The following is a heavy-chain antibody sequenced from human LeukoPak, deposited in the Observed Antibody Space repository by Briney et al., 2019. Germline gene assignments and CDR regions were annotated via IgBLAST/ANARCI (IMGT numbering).Heavy chain of an antibody. J-gene: IGHJ4*02. Sequence: SETLSLTCTVSGGSISSSSYYWGWIRQPPGKGLEWIGSIYYSGSTYYNPSLKSRVTISVDTSKNQFSLRLTSVTAADTAVYYCARVAYDTTGYFVTDWGQGTLVTVSS. D-gene: IGHD3-22*01. CDR3: ARVAYDTTGYFVTD. V-gene: IGHV4-39*07. CDR1: GGSISSSSYY. CDR2: IYYSGST.